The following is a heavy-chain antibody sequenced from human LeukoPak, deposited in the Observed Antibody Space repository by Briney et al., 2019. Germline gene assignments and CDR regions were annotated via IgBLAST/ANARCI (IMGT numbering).Heavy chain of an antibody. Sequence: GGSLRLSCAASGFTFSNAWMSWVRQAPGKGLEWVGRIKSKTDGGTTDYAAPVKGRFTISRDDSKNTLYLQMNSLKTEDTAVYYCTTGVVVVPAASSAFDIWGQGTMVTVSS. CDR1: GFTFSNAW. J-gene: IGHJ3*02. CDR2: IKSKTDGGTT. D-gene: IGHD2-2*01. CDR3: TTGVVVVPAASSAFDI. V-gene: IGHV3-15*01.